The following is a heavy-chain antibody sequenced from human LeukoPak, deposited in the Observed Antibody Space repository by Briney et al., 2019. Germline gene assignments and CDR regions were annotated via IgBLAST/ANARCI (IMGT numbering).Heavy chain of an antibody. J-gene: IGHJ4*02. CDR3: SRDRGYYDSGNYPTDY. D-gene: IGHD3-10*01. Sequence: ASVKVSCKASGYTFTGYYIHWVRQAPGQGLEWMGWINPNSGGTNYAQKFQGRVTMTRDTSINTAYMELSRLTSDDTAVYYCSRDRGYYDSGNYPTDYWGQGTLVTVSS. CDR2: INPNSGGT. CDR1: GYTFTGYY. V-gene: IGHV1-2*02.